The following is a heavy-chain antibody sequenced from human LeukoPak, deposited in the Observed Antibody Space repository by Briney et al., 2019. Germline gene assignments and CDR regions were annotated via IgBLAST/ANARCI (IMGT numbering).Heavy chain of an antibody. Sequence: GRSLRLSCAASGFTFSSYAMHWVRQAPGKGLEWVAVISYDGSNKYYADSVKGRFTISRDNSKNTLYLQMNNLRAEDTAVYYCAKTMTIPAYYYYGMDVWGQGTTVTVSS. D-gene: IGHD4/OR15-4a*01. CDR1: GFTFSSYA. J-gene: IGHJ6*02. CDR3: AKTMTIPAYYYYGMDV. V-gene: IGHV3-30-3*01. CDR2: ISYDGSNK.